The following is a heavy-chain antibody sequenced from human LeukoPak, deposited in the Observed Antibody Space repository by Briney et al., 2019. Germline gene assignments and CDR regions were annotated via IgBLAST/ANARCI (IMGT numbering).Heavy chain of an antibody. Sequence: GGSLSLSCAASGFTFSSYAMSWVRQATGKGLEWVSVISGSGGTTYYADSVKGRFTISRDNSKNTLYLQMNSLRAEDTAVYYCAKNRGCGLHYYMDVWGKGTTVTVSS. J-gene: IGHJ6*03. CDR3: AKNRGCGLHYYMDV. V-gene: IGHV3-23*01. CDR1: GFTFSSYA. CDR2: ISGSGGTT. D-gene: IGHD2-21*01.